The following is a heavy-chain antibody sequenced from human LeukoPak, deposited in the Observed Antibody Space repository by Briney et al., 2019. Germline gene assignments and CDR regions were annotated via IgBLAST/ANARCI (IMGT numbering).Heavy chain of an antibody. V-gene: IGHV4-39*01. CDR1: GASFSSSVYY. CDR2: ISDSGSN. CDR3: ARHFRAASGSNWYLDL. D-gene: IGHD6-13*01. Sequence: SETLSLTCTVSGASFSSSVYYWGWIRQPPGKGLEWIGSISDSGSNYYNTSLTSRLTISVDTSKSQFSLKLSSDTAADTAVYYCARHFRAASGSNWYLDLWGRGTRVTV. J-gene: IGHJ2*01.